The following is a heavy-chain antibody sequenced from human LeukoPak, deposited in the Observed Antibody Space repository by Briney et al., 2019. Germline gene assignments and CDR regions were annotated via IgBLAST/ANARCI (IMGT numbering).Heavy chain of an antibody. CDR3: AKVGSTSLYYYYYMDV. V-gene: IGHV3-23*01. Sequence: GGSLRLSCAVSGFTFSNYALSWVRQAPGKGLEWVSGISGSGDGTYYEDSVRGRFTVSRDNSKNTLYLQMNSLRAEDTAVYYCAKVGSTSLYYYYYMDVWGKGTTVTVSS. D-gene: IGHD2-2*01. CDR2: ISGSGDGT. J-gene: IGHJ6*03. CDR1: GFTFSNYA.